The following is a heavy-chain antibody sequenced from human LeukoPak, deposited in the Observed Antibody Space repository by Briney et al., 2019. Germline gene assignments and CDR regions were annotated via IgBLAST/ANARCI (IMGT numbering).Heavy chain of an antibody. D-gene: IGHD3-3*01. CDR2: IIPIFGTA. CDR3: AREARSPSGYNAAFDI. CDR1: GGTFSSYA. J-gene: IGHJ3*02. Sequence: SVKVSCKASGGTFSSYAISWVRQAPGQGLEWMGGIIPIFGTANYAQKFQGRVTITADESTSTAYMELSSLRSEDTAVYYCAREARSPSGYNAAFDIWGQGTMVTVSS. V-gene: IGHV1-69*01.